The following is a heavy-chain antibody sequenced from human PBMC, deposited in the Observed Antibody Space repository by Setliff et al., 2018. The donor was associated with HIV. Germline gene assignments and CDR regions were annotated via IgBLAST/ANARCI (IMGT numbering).Heavy chain of an antibody. V-gene: IGHV3-9*01. J-gene: IGHJ1*01. D-gene: IGHD3-22*01. CDR1: GFTFNAYA. CDR2: ISSNTDNI. Sequence: PGGSLRLSCAASGFTFNAYAMHWVRQPPGKGLEWVSGISSNTDNIYYADSVKGRFTISRDNAKNTLYLQMNSLRAEDTAVYYCATQVNYDSSGYGYFQHWGQGTLVTVSS. CDR3: ATQVNYDSSGYGYFQH.